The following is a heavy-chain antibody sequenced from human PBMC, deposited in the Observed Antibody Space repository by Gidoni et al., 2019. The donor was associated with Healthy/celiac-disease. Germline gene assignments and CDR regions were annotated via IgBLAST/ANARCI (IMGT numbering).Heavy chain of an antibody. CDR2: IYYSGST. CDR3: ASYDYSLHYFDY. Sequence: QVQLQESGPGLVKPSETLSLTCTVSGGSISSYYWSWIRQPPGKGLAWIGYIYYSGSTTYNPSLKSLVTISVDTSKNQFSLKLSSVTAADTAVYYCASYDYSLHYFDYWVQGTLVTVSS. D-gene: IGHD4-4*01. CDR1: GGSISSYY. V-gene: IGHV4-59*08. J-gene: IGHJ4*02.